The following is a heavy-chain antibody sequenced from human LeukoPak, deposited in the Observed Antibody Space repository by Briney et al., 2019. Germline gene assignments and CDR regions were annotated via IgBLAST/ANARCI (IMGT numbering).Heavy chain of an antibody. D-gene: IGHD2-15*01. J-gene: IGHJ4*02. CDR2: INHSGST. Sequence: KPSETLSLTCAVYGGSFSGYYWSWIRQPPGKGLEWIGEINHSGSTNYNPSLKSRVTISVDTSKNQFSLKLSSVTAADTAVYYCAIQPLGYCSGGSRYPDYWGQGTLVTVSS. V-gene: IGHV4-34*01. CDR1: GGSFSGYY. CDR3: AIQPLGYCSGGSRYPDY.